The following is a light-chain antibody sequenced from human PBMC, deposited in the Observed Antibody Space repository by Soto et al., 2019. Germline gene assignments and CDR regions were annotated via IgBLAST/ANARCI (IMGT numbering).Light chain of an antibody. J-gene: IGLJ3*02. CDR3: CSSAGTYSSV. V-gene: IGLV2-11*01. CDR2: DVS. CDR1: SSDVGGYNY. Sequence: ALTQPRSVSGSPGQSVTISCTGTSSDVGGYNYVSWYQQHPGKAPKLMISDVSKRPSGVPDRFSGSKSGNTASLTISGLQAEDEADYYCCSSAGTYSSVFGGGTKLTVL.